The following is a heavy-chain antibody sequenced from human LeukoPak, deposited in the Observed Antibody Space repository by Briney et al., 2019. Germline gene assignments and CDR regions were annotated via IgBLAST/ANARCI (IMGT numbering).Heavy chain of an antibody. V-gene: IGHV1-18*01. J-gene: IGHJ4*02. Sequence: ASVKVSCKASDYTHTKYGITWVRQPPGQGLEWMGWISAYNGNTDYAQKLQGRVTMTTDKSTSTAYMELRSLRSDDTAVYYCARTAQYGSSWSDYWGQGTLVTVSS. CDR3: ARTAQYGSSWSDY. D-gene: IGHD6-13*01. CDR2: ISAYNGNT. CDR1: DYTHTKYG.